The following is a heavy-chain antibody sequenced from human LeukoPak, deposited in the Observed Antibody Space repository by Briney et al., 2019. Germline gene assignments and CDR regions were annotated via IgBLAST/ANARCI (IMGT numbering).Heavy chain of an antibody. J-gene: IGHJ4*02. V-gene: IGHV3-30*04. D-gene: IGHD6-19*01. CDR2: TSSDGSNN. Sequence: GGSLRLSCAASGFTFSPYAVHWVRQAPGKGLEWVAVTSSDGSNNYHADSVKGRFTISRDNSKNTLYLQMTSLRTEDTAVYYCAAGGTVAGTGYWGQGTLVTVSS. CDR1: GFTFSPYA. CDR3: AAGGTVAGTGY.